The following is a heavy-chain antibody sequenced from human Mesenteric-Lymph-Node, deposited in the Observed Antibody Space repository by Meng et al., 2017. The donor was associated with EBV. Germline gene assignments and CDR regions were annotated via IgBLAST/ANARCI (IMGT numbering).Heavy chain of an antibody. V-gene: IGHV4-34*01. D-gene: IGHD1-26*01. J-gene: IGHJ4*02. CDR3: ARRGKVGAGY. Sequence: QVQLPQWGAGLLKPSEALSLTCAVYGGSFSGYYWSWIRQPPGKGLEWIGEINHSGSTNYNPSLKSRVTISVDTSKNQFSLKLSSVTAADTAVYYCARRGKVGAGYWGQGTLVTVSS. CDR1: GGSFSGYY. CDR2: INHSGST.